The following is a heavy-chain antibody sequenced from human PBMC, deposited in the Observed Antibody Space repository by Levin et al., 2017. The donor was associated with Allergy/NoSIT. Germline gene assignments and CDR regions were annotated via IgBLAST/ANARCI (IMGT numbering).Heavy chain of an antibody. CDR1: GGSFSGYY. D-gene: IGHD6-13*01. V-gene: IGHV4-34*01. J-gene: IGHJ6*02. CDR2: INHSGST. CDR3: ARGIHITAAPTYYYYGMDG. Sequence: SQTLSLTCAVYGGSFSGYYWSWIRQPPGKGLEWIGEINHSGSTNYNPSLKSRVTISVDTSKNQFSLKLSSVTAADTAVYYCARGIHITAAPTYYYYGMDGWGQGTTVTVSS.